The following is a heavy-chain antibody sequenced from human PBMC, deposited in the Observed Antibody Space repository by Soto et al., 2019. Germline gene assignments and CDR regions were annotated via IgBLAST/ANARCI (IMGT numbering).Heavy chain of an antibody. CDR2: ISSSSGYI. D-gene: IGHD5-18*01. Sequence: EVQLVESGGGLVQPGGSLRLSCAASGFTFSTYSMNWVRQAPGKGLEWVSSISSSSGYIYYADSVKGRFTISRDDGKNSLSLQMNSLRAEDTAVYYCARVRSYSYGQGYGMDVWGQGTTVTVSS. J-gene: IGHJ6*02. CDR3: ARVRSYSYGQGYGMDV. CDR1: GFTFSTYS. V-gene: IGHV3-21*01.